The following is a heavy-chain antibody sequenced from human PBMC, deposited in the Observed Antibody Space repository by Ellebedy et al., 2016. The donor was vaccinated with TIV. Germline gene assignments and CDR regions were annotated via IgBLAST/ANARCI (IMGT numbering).Heavy chain of an antibody. Sequence: MPSETLSLTCTVSGGSISSGGYSWNWIRQHPGKGLELIGYIYHTGNAYYNPSLQSRVSISVDASKNQFSLRLSSVTAADTAVYYCARSGIQLWLYYYDYWGQGTLVTVSS. J-gene: IGHJ4*02. CDR1: GGSISSGGYS. V-gene: IGHV4-31*03. D-gene: IGHD5-18*01. CDR3: ARSGIQLWLYYYDY. CDR2: IYHTGNA.